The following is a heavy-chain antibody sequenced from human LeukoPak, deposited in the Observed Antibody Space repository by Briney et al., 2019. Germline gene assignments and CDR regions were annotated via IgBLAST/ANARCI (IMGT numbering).Heavy chain of an antibody. Sequence: PGGSLRLSCAASGFTFSSYSMNWVRQAPGKGLEWVSSISSSSSYIYYADSVKGRFTISRDNAKNSLYLQMNSLRAEDTAVYYCARGGRATAAFDIWGQGTMVTVSS. CDR3: ARGGRATAAFDI. CDR2: ISSSSSYI. V-gene: IGHV3-21*01. CDR1: GFTFSSYS. D-gene: IGHD1-26*01. J-gene: IGHJ3*02.